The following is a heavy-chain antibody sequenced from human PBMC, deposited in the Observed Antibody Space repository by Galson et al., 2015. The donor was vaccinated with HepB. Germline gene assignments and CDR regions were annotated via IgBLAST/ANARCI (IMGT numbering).Heavy chain of an antibody. Sequence: SLRLSCAASGFTFSSYAMHWVRQAPGKGLEWVAVISYDGSNKYYADSVKGRFTISRDNSKNTLYLQMNSLRAEDTAVYYCASLYYYDSSAPGSDYWGQGTLVTVSS. CDR1: GFTFSSYA. J-gene: IGHJ4*02. D-gene: IGHD3-22*01. CDR2: ISYDGSNK. V-gene: IGHV3-30*04. CDR3: ASLYYYDSSAPGSDY.